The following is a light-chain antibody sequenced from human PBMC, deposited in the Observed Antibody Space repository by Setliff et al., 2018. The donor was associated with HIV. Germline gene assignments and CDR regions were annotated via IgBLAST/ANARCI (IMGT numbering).Light chain of an antibody. J-gene: IGLJ2*01. Sequence: QSALTQPASVSGSPGQSITISCTGTSSDVGGYNYVSWYQQHPGKAPKVMVYDVSNRPSGVTNRFSGSKSGNTASLTISGLQAEDGADYYCSSYTSSGTVLFGGGTKVTVL. CDR3: SSYTSSGTVL. CDR1: SSDVGGYNY. CDR2: DVS. V-gene: IGLV2-14*03.